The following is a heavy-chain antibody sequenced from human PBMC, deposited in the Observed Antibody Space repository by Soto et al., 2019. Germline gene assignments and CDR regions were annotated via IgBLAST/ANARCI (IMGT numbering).Heavy chain of an antibody. CDR3: ARDGSGYRSRASPMDV. CDR2: IIPIFGTA. Sequence: QVQLVQSGAEVKKPGSSVKVSCKASGDTFSSYAISWVRQAPGQGLEWMGGIIPIFGTANYAQKFQGRVRTTADESTSTAYMELSSLRSGGTAVYFCARDGSGYRSRASPMDVWGQGTTVTVSS. D-gene: IGHD5-12*01. J-gene: IGHJ6*02. V-gene: IGHV1-69*01. CDR1: GDTFSSYA.